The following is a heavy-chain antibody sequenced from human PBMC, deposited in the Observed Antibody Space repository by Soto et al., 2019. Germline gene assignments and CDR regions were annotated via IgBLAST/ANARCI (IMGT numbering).Heavy chain of an antibody. Sequence: LRLSCAASGFTFDDYTMHWVRQAPGKGLEWVSSISGSGGSTYYADSVKGRFTISRDNTKNTLYLQMNSLRAEDTAVYYCASPTYCGGDCYSDYYYYYGMDVWGQGTTVTVSS. J-gene: IGHJ6*02. V-gene: IGHV3-23*01. CDR2: ISGSGGST. D-gene: IGHD2-21*02. CDR3: ASPTYCGGDCYSDYYYYYGMDV. CDR1: GFTFDDYT.